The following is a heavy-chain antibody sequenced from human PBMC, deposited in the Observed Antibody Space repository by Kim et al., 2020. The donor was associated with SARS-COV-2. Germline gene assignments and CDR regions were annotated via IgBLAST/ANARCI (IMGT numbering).Heavy chain of an antibody. Sequence: GGSLRLSCAASGFTVSSNYMSWVRQAPGKGLEWVSVIYSGGSTYYADSVKGRFTISRDNSKNTLYLQMNSLRAEDTAVYYCARDLWSPRRSSWYPVYYYYGMDVWGQGTTVTVS. CDR1: GFTVSSNY. J-gene: IGHJ6*02. D-gene: IGHD6-13*01. V-gene: IGHV3-53*01. CDR3: ARDLWSPRRSSWYPVYYYYGMDV. CDR2: IYSGGST.